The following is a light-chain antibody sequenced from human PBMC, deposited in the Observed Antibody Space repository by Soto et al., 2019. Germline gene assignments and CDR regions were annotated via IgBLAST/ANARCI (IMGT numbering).Light chain of an antibody. CDR3: SSYTSSSTVL. Sequence: QSVLTQPASVSGSPGRAITISCSGTSSDVGGYNYVSWYQQHPGKAPKLMIYEVSNRPSGVSNRFSGSKSGNTASLTISGLQAEDEADYYCSSYTSSSTVLFGGGTQLTVL. CDR1: SSDVGGYNY. J-gene: IGLJ2*01. CDR2: EVS. V-gene: IGLV2-14*01.